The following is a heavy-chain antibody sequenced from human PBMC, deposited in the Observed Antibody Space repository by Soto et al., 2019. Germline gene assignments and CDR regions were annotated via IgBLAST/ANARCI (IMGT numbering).Heavy chain of an antibody. D-gene: IGHD3-3*02. V-gene: IGHV1-69*12. CDR3: ARDKDRQQLGGNYYYIMDV. CDR2: IMPVFSTP. Sequence: QVQLVQSGAEVKKPGSSVKVSCKTSGGTFRTSAISWVRQAPGHGLEWMGGIMPVFSTPDYAQKFEGRVTMTADESTGPAYRELSSLRSEDTAVYYCARDKDRQQLGGNYYYIMDVWGQGTTVTVSS. CDR1: GGTFRTSA. J-gene: IGHJ6*01.